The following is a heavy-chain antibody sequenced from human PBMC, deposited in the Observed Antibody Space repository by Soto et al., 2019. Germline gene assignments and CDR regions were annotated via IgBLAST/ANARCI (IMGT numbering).Heavy chain of an antibody. D-gene: IGHD3-3*01. Sequence: QVQLQQWGAGLLKPSETLALTCAVQGGSFSGYYWSWIRQSPERGLEWIADISDSGSAKYNPSLMIRLAISIDTARNQFSLRLTSVTAADTAVYFCARETFFLSGQTHPRLPAPTYCDPWGQGTLVTVSS. J-gene: IGHJ5*02. CDR2: ISDSGSA. V-gene: IGHV4-34*02. CDR1: GGSFSGYY. CDR3: ARETFFLSGQTHPRLPAPTYCDP.